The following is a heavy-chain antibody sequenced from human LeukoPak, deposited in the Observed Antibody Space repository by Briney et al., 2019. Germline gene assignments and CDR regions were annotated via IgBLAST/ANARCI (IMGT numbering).Heavy chain of an antibody. J-gene: IGHJ4*02. CDR2: INRSGRT. CDR1: GVSFSCYY. CDR3: ARWGNVPAAIGPENYHFDL. V-gene: IGHV4-34*01. Sequence: SETLSLTCAVYGVSFSCYYWRWLRQPPGKGLEWIGEINRSGRTNYNPSLKSRVTMSPDTSKNQFSLKLSSLTAADMAVYYCARWGNVPAAIGPENYHFDLWGQGTLVTVSS. D-gene: IGHD2-2*02.